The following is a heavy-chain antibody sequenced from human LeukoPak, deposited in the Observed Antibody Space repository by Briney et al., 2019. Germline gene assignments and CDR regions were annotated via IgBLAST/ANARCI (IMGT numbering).Heavy chain of an antibody. Sequence: KPSETLSLTCTVSGGSISSGGNYWSWIRQHPGKGLEWIRYIYYSGSTYYNPSLKSRVTISVDTSKNQFSLKLSSVTAADTAVYYCARLLTLGYCSSTSCYYFDYWGQGTLVTVSS. CDR2: IYYSGST. V-gene: IGHV4-31*03. D-gene: IGHD2-2*01. CDR3: ARLLTLGYCSSTSCYYFDY. J-gene: IGHJ4*02. CDR1: GGSISSGGNY.